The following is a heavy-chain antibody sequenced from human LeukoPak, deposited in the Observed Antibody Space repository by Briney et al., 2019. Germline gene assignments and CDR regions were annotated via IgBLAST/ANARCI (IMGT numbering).Heavy chain of an antibody. Sequence: GASVKVSCKASGGTFSSYAISWVRQAPGQGLEWMGGIIPIFGTANYAQKFQGRVTITADESTSTAYTELSSLRSEDTAVYYCATALAAAGHAVEYYFDYWGQGTLVTVSS. D-gene: IGHD6-13*01. J-gene: IGHJ4*02. V-gene: IGHV1-69*13. CDR1: GGTFSSYA. CDR3: ATALAAAGHAVEYYFDY. CDR2: IIPIFGTA.